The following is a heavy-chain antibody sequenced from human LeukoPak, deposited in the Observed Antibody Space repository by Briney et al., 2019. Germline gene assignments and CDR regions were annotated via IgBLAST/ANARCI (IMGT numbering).Heavy chain of an antibody. D-gene: IGHD1-26*01. CDR3: ATATYSGSYQYFDY. Sequence: ASVKVSCKVSVYTLTELSMHWVRQAPGKGLEWMGGFDPEDGETIYAQKFQGRVTMTEDTSTDTAYMELSSLRSEDTAVYYCATATYSGSYQYFDYWGQGTLVTVSS. J-gene: IGHJ4*02. CDR1: VYTLTELS. V-gene: IGHV1-24*01. CDR2: FDPEDGET.